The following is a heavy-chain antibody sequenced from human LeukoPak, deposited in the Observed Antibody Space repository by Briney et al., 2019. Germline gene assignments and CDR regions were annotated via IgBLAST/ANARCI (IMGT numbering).Heavy chain of an antibody. CDR2: IRDYNDNT. J-gene: IGHJ2*01. CDR3: ARVSTNSRVAGYDPQWYFDL. V-gene: IGHV1-18*04. Sequence: ASMKVSCKASGYTCINYGFSWVRQPPGQDLEWMGCIRDYNDNTNYLQKFQGRVTMTTDTYTNTVYMELRSLRSDDTAVYYCARVSTNSRVAGYDPQWYFDLWGRGTPVTVSP. D-gene: IGHD5-12*01. CDR1: GYTCINYG.